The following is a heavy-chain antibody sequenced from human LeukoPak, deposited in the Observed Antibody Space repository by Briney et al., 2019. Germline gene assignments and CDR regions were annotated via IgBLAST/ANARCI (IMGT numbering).Heavy chain of an antibody. CDR2: INPSGGST. V-gene: IGHV1-46*01. CDR1: GYTFTSYD. Sequence: ASVKVSCKASGYTFTSYDINWVRQAPGQGLEWMGIINPSGGSTSYAQKFQDRVTMTRDTSTSTVYMELSSLRSEDTAVYYCARDPLGCTNGVCWGQGTLVTVSS. D-gene: IGHD2-8*01. CDR3: ARDPLGCTNGVC. J-gene: IGHJ4*02.